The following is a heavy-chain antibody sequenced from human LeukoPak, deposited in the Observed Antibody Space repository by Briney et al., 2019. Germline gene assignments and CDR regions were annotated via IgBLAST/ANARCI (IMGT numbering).Heavy chain of an antibody. D-gene: IGHD6-13*01. CDR2: ISPGGSET. CDR3: SIAAHGTGYFDY. Sequence: GGSLRLSCKGSGYSFTSYWIGWARQMPGEGLEWMGIISPGGSETRYSPSFEGQVTISADKSINTAYLQWSSLKASDTAMYYCSIAAHGTGYFDYWGQGTLVIVSS. V-gene: IGHV5-51*01. CDR1: GYSFTSYW. J-gene: IGHJ4*02.